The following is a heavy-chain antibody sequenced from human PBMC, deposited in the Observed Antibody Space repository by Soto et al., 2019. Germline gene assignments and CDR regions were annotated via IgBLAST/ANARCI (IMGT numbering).Heavy chain of an antibody. J-gene: IGHJ5*02. Sequence: SETLSLTCTVSGGSVSSVNYYWSWIRQPPGKGLEWIGYIYYSGSTNYNPSLKSRVTISAETSKNQFSLKLRSVTAADTAVYYCARDREAGWFDPWGQGTLVTVSS. CDR3: ARDREAGWFDP. CDR1: GGSVSSVNYY. CDR2: IYYSGST. V-gene: IGHV4-61*01.